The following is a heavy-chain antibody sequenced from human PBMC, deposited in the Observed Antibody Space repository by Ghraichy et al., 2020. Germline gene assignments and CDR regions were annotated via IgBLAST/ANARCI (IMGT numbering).Heavy chain of an antibody. J-gene: IGHJ6*03. CDR2: IKQDGSEK. Sequence: GGSLRLSCAASGFTFSSYWMSWVRQAPGKGLEWVANIKQDGSEKYYVDSVKGRFTISRDNAKNSLYLQMNSLRAEDTAVYYCARVGPDYYYYYMDVWGKGTTVTVS. CDR3: ARVGPDYYYYYMDV. V-gene: IGHV3-7*01. CDR1: GFTFSSYW.